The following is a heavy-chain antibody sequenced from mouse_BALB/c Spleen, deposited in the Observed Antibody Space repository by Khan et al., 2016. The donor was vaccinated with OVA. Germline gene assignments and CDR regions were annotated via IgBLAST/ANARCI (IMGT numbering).Heavy chain of an antibody. J-gene: IGHJ3*01. Sequence: QVQLQQSGAELAKPGASVKMSCKASGYTFTTYWMHWVKQRPGQGLDWIGYINPSTGYTEYNQKFKDKATLTADKSSSTAYMQLNSLTSEDSAVYYCVRRGVYGIFAYWGQGTLVTVSA. CDR1: GYTFTTYW. CDR2: INPSTGYT. CDR3: VRRGVYGIFAY. V-gene: IGHV1-7*01. D-gene: IGHD2-1*01.